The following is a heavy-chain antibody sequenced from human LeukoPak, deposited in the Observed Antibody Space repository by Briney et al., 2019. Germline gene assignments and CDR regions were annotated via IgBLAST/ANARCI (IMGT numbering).Heavy chain of an antibody. D-gene: IGHD4-11*01. V-gene: IGHV3-53*01. CDR2: IYSGGYT. CDR1: GFTVSTNY. J-gene: IGHJ6*03. Sequence: PGGSLRLSCAASGFTVSTNYMSWVRQAPGEGLEGISVIYSGGYTYYADSVKGRFTISRDGSKNKVYLQMNSLRAEDTALYYCAREHPYSNYYYYMDVWGKGTTVTVSS. CDR3: AREHPYSNYYYYMDV.